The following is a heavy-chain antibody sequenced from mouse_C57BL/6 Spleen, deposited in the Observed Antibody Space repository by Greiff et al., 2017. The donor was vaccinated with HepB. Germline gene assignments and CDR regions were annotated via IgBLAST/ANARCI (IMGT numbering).Heavy chain of an antibody. J-gene: IGHJ3*01. CDR2: IWGVGST. D-gene: IGHD2-10*02. CDR1: GFSLTSYG. V-gene: IGHV2-6*01. Sequence: VKLVESGPGLVAPSQSLSITCTVSGFSLTSYGVDWVRQSPGKGLEWLGVIWGVGSTNYNSALKSRLSISKDNSKSQVFLNMNSLQTDDTAMYYCASASIHAGFAYWGQGTLVTVSA. CDR3: ASASIHAGFAY.